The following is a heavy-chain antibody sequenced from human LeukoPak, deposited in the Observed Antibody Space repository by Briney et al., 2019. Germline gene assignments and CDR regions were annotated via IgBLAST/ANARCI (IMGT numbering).Heavy chain of an antibody. D-gene: IGHD2-15*01. CDR1: GGSLSSGDYY. V-gene: IGHV4-30-4*01. J-gene: IGHJ4*02. Sequence: SETLSLTCTVSGGSLSSGDYYWSWIRQPPGKGLEWIGYIYYSGSTYYNPSLKSRVTISVDTSKNQFSLKLSSVTAADTAVYYCARVNRRGGSCHYWGQGTLVTVSS. CDR3: ARVNRRGGSCHY. CDR2: IYYSGST.